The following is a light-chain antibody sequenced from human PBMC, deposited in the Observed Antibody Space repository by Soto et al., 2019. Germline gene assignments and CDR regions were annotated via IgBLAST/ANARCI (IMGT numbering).Light chain of an antibody. CDR2: VES. CDR3: QQSYSSPPT. CDR1: QSISSW. Sequence: DIQMTQSPSTLSASVGDRVTITCRASQSISSWLAWYQQKPGKAPKLLISVESNLQSGVPSRFSGRGSGTEFTLTISSLQPEDFATYYCQQSYSSPPTFGQGTKVDIK. J-gene: IGKJ1*01. V-gene: IGKV1-39*01.